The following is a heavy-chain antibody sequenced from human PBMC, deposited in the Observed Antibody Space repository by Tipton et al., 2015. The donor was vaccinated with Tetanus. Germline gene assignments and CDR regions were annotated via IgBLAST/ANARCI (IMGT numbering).Heavy chain of an antibody. D-gene: IGHD4-17*01. Sequence: TLSLTCTVSGDSISGKKYYWGWIRQPPGKGLEWIASIYFEGSTYYSPSLRSRVTIAVDTAQNLFSLRLTSVTATDTAVYYCARHLYGYWFDPWGQGALVTVSS. V-gene: IGHV4-39*01. CDR2: IYFEGST. J-gene: IGHJ5*02. CDR3: ARHLYGYWFDP. CDR1: GDSISGKKYY.